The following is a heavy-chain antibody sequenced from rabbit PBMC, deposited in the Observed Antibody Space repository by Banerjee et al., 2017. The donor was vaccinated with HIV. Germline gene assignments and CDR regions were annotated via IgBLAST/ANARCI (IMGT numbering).Heavy chain of an antibody. CDR1: GFSFSSSYY. V-gene: IGHV1S45*01. Sequence: QEQLEESGGDLVKPEGSLTLTCTASGFSFSSSYYMCWVRQAPGKGLEWIACIYTGSSGTTYYASWAKGRFTISKTSSTTVTLQMTSLTAADTATYFCARLTTGSDPQWGQGTLVTVS. D-gene: IGHD4-2*01. J-gene: IGHJ3*01. CDR2: IYTGSSGTT. CDR3: ARLTTGSDPQ.